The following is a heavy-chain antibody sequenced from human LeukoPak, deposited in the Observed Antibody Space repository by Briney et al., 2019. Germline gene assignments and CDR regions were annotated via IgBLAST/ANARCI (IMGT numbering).Heavy chain of an antibody. CDR3: AKCLSSYSWAGMDV. CDR2: IWYDGSNK. CDR1: GFTFSSYG. Sequence: GGSLRLSCAASGFTFSSYGMHWVRQAPGKGLEWVAVIWYDGSNKYYADSVKGRFTISRDNSKNTLYLQMNSLRAEDTAVYYCAKCLSSYSWAGMDVWGQGTTVTVSS. J-gene: IGHJ6*02. D-gene: IGHD6-6*01. V-gene: IGHV3-33*06.